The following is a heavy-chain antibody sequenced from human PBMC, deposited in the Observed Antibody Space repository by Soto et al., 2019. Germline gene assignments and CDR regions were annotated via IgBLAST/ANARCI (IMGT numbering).Heavy chain of an antibody. D-gene: IGHD3-3*01. CDR1: GFTFSSYG. CDR2: ISYDGSNK. J-gene: IGHJ6*02. V-gene: IGHV3-30*18. Sequence: QVQLVESGGGVVQPGRSLRLSCAASGFTFSSYGMHWVRQAPGKGLEWVAVISYDGSNKYYADSVKGRFTISRDNSKNTLYLQMNSLRAEDTAVYYCAKDGGELVDFWGGLDYYYGMDVWGQGTTVTVSS. CDR3: AKDGGELVDFWGGLDYYYGMDV.